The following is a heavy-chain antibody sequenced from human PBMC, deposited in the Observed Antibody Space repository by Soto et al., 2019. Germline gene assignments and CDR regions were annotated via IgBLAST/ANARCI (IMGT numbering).Heavy chain of an antibody. D-gene: IGHD3-9*01. Sequence: ASVKVSCKASGGTFSSYAISWVRQAPGQGLEWMGGIIPIFGTANYAQKFQGRVTITADESTSTAYMELSSLRSEDTAVYYCARHANYDILTGYYPGSYYYGMAVWGQGTTVTVSS. CDR2: IIPIFGTA. CDR1: GGTFSSYA. V-gene: IGHV1-69*13. J-gene: IGHJ6*02. CDR3: ARHANYDILTGYYPGSYYYGMAV.